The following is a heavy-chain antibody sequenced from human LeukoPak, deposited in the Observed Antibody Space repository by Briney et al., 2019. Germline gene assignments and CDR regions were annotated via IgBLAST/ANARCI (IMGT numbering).Heavy chain of an antibody. CDR1: GYTFTSYD. J-gene: IGHJ4*02. CDR2: MNPNSGNT. D-gene: IGHD3-10*01. CDR3: ARGPLLWFGELPNHFDH. Sequence: ASVKVSCKASGYTFTSYDINWVRQATGQGLEWMGWMNPNSGNTGYAQKFQGRVTMTRNTSISTAYMGLGSLRSEDTAVYYCARGPLLWFGELPNHFDHWGQGTLVTVSS. V-gene: IGHV1-8*01.